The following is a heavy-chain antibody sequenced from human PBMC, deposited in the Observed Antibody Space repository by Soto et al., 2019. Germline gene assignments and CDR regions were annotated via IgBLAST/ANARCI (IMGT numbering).Heavy chain of an antibody. J-gene: IGHJ6*02. V-gene: IGHV5-51*01. CDR2: IYPGDSDT. CDR1: GYTFNTYW. Sequence: PGESLKISCKTSGYTFNTYWIGWVRQMPGKGLEWMGIIYPGDSDTRYSPSFQGQVTISADKSISTAYLQWSSLKASDTAMYYCARLDGAKYYYYGMDVWGQGTTVTVSS. CDR3: ARLDGAKYYYYGMDV.